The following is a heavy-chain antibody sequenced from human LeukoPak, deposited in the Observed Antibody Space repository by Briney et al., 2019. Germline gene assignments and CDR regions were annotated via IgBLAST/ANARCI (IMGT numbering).Heavy chain of an antibody. J-gene: IGHJ4*02. Sequence: GSLRLSCVGSGLALGNYWIDWVRQTPRKGLEWVANLRNDGGDIHYVDSVKGRFNISRDNAKNSVYLQMHRLRAEGTAVYYCARDAFGDFSYWGQGILVTVSS. D-gene: IGHD3-10*01. V-gene: IGHV3-7*01. CDR2: LRNDGGDI. CDR1: GLALGNYW. CDR3: ARDAFGDFSY.